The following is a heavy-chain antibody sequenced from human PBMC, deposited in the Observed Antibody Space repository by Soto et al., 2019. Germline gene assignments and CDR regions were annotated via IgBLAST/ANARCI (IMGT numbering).Heavy chain of an antibody. V-gene: IGHV3-15*07. CDR1: GFNFNDAW. J-gene: IGHJ4*02. CDR2: IKSETDDGTA. D-gene: IGHD2-2*03. CDR3: VTVPLGYCSAASCWSYFDY. Sequence: PGGSLRLSCATSGFNFNDAWMNWVRQAPGKGLEWVGRIKSETDDGTADYAVPVKGRFIISRDDSKNTLYLQMNSLETEDTAVYYCVTVPLGYCSAASCWSYFDYWGQGTLVTVSS.